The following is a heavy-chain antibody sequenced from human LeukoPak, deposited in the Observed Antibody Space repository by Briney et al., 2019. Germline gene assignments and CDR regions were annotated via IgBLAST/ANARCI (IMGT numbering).Heavy chain of an antibody. CDR3: ARGVGGVYDYYYMDV. D-gene: IGHD2-15*01. V-gene: IGHV1-8*01. Sequence: ASVKVSCKASGYTFTSYDFNWVRQATGQGLEWMGWMNPNSANTGYAQKFQGRVTMTWNTSINTAYMELSCLRSEDTAVYYCARGVGGVYDYYYMDVWGKGTTVTVSS. CDR1: GYTFTSYD. J-gene: IGHJ6*03. CDR2: MNPNSANT.